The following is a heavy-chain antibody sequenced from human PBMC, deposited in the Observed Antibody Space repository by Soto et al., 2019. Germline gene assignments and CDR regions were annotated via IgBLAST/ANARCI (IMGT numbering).Heavy chain of an antibody. V-gene: IGHV4-34*01. D-gene: IGHD3-9*01. CDR3: ARGGSRYFDWLPLYYFDY. Sequence: PSETLSLTCAVYGWSFSGYYWGWIRQPPGKGLEWIGEINHSGSTNYNPSLESRVTISVDTSKNQFSLKLSSVTAADTAVYYCARGGSRYFDWLPLYYFDYWGQGTLVTVSS. CDR1: GWSFSGYY. J-gene: IGHJ4*02. CDR2: INHSGST.